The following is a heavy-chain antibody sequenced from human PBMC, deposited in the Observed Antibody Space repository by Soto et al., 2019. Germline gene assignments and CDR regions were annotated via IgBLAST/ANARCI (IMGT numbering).Heavy chain of an antibody. CDR1: GYTFTSYG. D-gene: IGHD2-15*01. J-gene: IGHJ5*02. CDR3: ARDTASGFLGDWFDP. CDR2: ISAYNGNT. Sequence: QVQLVQSGAEVKKPGASVKVSCKASGYTFTSYGISWVRQAPGQGLERMGWISAYNGNTNYAQKLQGRVTMTTDTSTSTAYMELRSLRSDDTAVYYCARDTASGFLGDWFDPWGQGTLVTVSS. V-gene: IGHV1-18*01.